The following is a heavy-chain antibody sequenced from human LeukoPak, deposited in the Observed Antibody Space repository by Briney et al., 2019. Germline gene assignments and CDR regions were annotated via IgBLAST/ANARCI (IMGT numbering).Heavy chain of an antibody. V-gene: IGHV1-69*04. CDR3: ARDSGYSYGYADY. CDR1: GGTFSSYA. CDR2: IIPILGIA. Sequence: SVKVSCKASGGTFSSYAISWVRQAPGQGLEWMGRIIPILGIANYAQKFQGRVTITADKSTSTAYMELSSLRSEDTAVYYCARDSGYSYGYADYWGQGILVTVSS. D-gene: IGHD5-18*01. J-gene: IGHJ4*02.